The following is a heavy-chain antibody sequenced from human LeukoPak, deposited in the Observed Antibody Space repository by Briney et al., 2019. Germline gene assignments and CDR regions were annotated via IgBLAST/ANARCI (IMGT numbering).Heavy chain of an antibody. V-gene: IGHV3-7*01. CDR2: IKQDGSEK. CDR1: GFTFRNYW. CDR3: ARFLRRDGYSYFDY. D-gene: IGHD5-24*01. J-gene: IGHJ4*02. Sequence: GGSLRLSCAASGFTFRNYWMSWVRQAHGKGLEWVANIKQDGSEKYYVDSVRGRFTISRDNSKNSLYLQMNSLRAEDTAVYYCARFLRRDGYSYFDYWGQGTLVTVSS.